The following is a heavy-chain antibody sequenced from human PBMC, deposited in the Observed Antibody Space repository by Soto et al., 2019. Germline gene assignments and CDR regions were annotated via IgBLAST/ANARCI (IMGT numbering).Heavy chain of an antibody. CDR1: GFTFSSYA. CDR2: ISGSGGST. J-gene: IGHJ4*02. D-gene: IGHD3-9*01. CDR3: ARHPYDILTGYYRY. V-gene: IGHV3-23*01. Sequence: GGSLRLSCAASGFTFSSYAMSWVRQAPGKGLEWVSAISGSGGSTYYADSVKGRFTISRDNSKNTLYLQMNSLRAEDTAVYYCARHPYDILTGYYRYWGQGTLVTVSS.